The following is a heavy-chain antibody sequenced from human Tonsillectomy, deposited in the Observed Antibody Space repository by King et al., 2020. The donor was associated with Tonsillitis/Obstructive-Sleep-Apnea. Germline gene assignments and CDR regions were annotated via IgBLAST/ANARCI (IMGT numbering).Heavy chain of an antibody. V-gene: IGHV3-23*04. CDR2: ISGSGGKT. J-gene: IGHJ4*02. D-gene: IGHD1-7*01. CDR1: GFTFSSYA. Sequence: VQLVESGGGLVQPGGSLRLSCAASGFTFSSYAMSWVRQAPGKGLEWVSAISGSGGKTYYADSVKGRFTIARDNSKNTLYLQMNSLRAEETAVYYCAKLVGGSGTRNYFDYWGQGTLVTVSS. CDR3: AKLVGGSGTRNYFDY.